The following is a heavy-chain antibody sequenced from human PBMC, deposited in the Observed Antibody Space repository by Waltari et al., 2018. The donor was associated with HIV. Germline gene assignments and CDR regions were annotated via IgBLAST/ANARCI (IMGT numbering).Heavy chain of an antibody. V-gene: IGHV3-23*01. Sequence: EVQLLESGGGLVQPGGSLRLSCAASGFTFSSYAMSWVRQAPGKGLEWVSAISGSGGSTYYADSVKGRFTISRDKSKNTLYLQMNSLRAEDTAVYYCAIFTYYYDSSGYAWGQGTLVTVSS. CDR1: GFTFSSYA. D-gene: IGHD3-22*01. CDR2: ISGSGGST. J-gene: IGHJ4*02. CDR3: AIFTYYYDSSGYA.